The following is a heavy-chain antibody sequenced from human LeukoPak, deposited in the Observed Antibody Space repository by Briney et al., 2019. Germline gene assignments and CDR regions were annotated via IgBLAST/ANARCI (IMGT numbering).Heavy chain of an antibody. CDR3: ARPRGYDSSGYYPYYFDY. Sequence: ASVTVSCKTSGYTFTDHYMHWVRQAPGQGLEWMGWISAYNGNTNYAQKLQGRVTMTTDTSTSTAYMELRSLRSDDTAVYYCARPRGYDSSGYYPYYFDYWGQGTLVTVSS. CDR2: ISAYNGNT. D-gene: IGHD3-22*01. V-gene: IGHV1-18*04. CDR1: GYTFTDHY. J-gene: IGHJ4*02.